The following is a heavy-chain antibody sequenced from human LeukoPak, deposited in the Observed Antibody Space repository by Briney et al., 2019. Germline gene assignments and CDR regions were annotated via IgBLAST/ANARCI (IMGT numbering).Heavy chain of an antibody. D-gene: IGHD1-26*01. CDR2: IYYSGST. V-gene: IGHV4-31*03. CDR3: AREGPVGGSYSVSLWRHFDL. J-gene: IGHJ2*01. CDR1: GGSISSGGYY. Sequence: SETLSLTCTVSGGSISSGGYYWSWIRQHPGKGLEWIGYIYYSGSTYYNPSLKSRVTISVDTSKNQFSLKLSSVTAADTAVYYCAREGPVGGSYSVSLWRHFDLWGRGTLVTVSS.